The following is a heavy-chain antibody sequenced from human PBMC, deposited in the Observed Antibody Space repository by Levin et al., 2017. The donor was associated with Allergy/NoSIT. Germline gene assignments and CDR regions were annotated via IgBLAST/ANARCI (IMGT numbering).Heavy chain of an antibody. CDR3: ARRLRGGPIDY. CDR1: GGSFSDHY. V-gene: IGHV4-34*12. D-gene: IGHD5-12*01. J-gene: IGHJ4*02. CDR2: IIYSGNT. Sequence: SQTLSLTCGVYGGSFSDHYWNWIRQPPGKGLEWIGEIIYSGNTNYNPSLKSRVTISVDRSKNQFSLKVRSVTAADTAVYYCARRLRGGPIDYWGQGTLVTVSS.